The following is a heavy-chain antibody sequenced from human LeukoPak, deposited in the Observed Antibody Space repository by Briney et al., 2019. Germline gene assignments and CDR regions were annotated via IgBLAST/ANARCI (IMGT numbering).Heavy chain of an antibody. CDR1: GFTFTDYS. Sequence: PGGSLRLSCEVSGFTFTDYSMHWVRQAPGKGLEWVSSITSTSRTIFYAGSVEGRFTISRDNAKNTVSLEMNSLRTEDAAIYYCARDFPDNALFDLWGQGTLVSVSS. V-gene: IGHV3-69-1*02. J-gene: IGHJ4*02. CDR2: ITSTSRTI. CDR3: ARDFPDNALFDL. D-gene: IGHD2-8*01.